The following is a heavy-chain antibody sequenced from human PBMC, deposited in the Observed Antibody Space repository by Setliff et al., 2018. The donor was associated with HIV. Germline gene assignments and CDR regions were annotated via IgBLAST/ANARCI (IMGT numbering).Heavy chain of an antibody. CDR2: INPNSGAT. J-gene: IGHJ4*02. Sequence: GASVKVSCKASGYTFSGYYLHWVRRAPGQGLGWMGWINPNSGATNYAQSFQGRVTMTRDTSISTAYMDLSSLTSDDTAVYYCALASIVSTARWNHWGRGTTVTVSS. CDR1: GYTFSGYY. D-gene: IGHD1-26*01. V-gene: IGHV1-2*02. CDR3: ALASIVSTARWNH.